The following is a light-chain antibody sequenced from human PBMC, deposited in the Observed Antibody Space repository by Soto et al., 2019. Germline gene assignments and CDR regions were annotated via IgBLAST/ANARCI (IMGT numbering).Light chain of an antibody. CDR2: GAS. CDR1: QSINSK. Sequence: EIIMTQSPATLSVSPGEIATLSCRASQSINSKLVGYQQKPGQAPRLLIYGASIRATGSPAKFSGSGSGTEYSLTISSQQSEDLAVYYCQEYNHWHPITFGGGTKVEIK. V-gene: IGKV3-15*01. CDR3: QEYNHWHPIT. J-gene: IGKJ4*01.